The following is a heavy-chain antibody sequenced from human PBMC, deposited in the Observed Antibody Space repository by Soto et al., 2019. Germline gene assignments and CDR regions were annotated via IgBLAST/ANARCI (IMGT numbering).Heavy chain of an antibody. D-gene: IGHD2-15*01. J-gene: IGHJ2*01. CDR1: GFTFSSYG. CDR2: IWYDGSNK. CDR3: ARDSLYCSGGSCYSLHWYFDL. V-gene: IGHV3-33*01. Sequence: QVQLVDSGGGVVQPGRSLRLSCAASGFTFSSYGMHWVRQAPGKGLEWVAVIWYDGSNKYYADSVKGRFTISRDNSKNTLYLKMNSLRAEDTAVYYCARDSLYCSGGSCYSLHWYFDLWGRGTLVTVSS.